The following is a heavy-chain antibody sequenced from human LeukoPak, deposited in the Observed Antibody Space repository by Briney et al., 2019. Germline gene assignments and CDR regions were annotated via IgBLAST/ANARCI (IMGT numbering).Heavy chain of an antibody. CDR2: ISSSGSTI. V-gene: IGHV3-48*03. J-gene: IGHJ4*02. CDR1: GFTFSSFA. CDR3: AKYLSSGFLYYFDY. D-gene: IGHD3-22*01. Sequence: QTGGSLRLSCAASGFTFSSFAINWVRQAPGKGLEWVSYISSSGSTIYYADSVKGRFTISRDNSKNTLYLQMNSPRAEDTAVYYCAKYLSSGFLYYFDYWGQGTLVTVSS.